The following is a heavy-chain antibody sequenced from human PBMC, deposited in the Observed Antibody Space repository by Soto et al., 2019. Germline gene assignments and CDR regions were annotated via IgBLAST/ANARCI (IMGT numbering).Heavy chain of an antibody. CDR2: IYYSGHT. V-gene: IGHV4-39*07. CDR3: ARDSPHNGGWGFDP. Sequence: SETLSLTCTLSGGSISISDYYWGWIRQPPGKGLEWIGSIYYSGHTYFNVSLKSRVSISIDTSKNQFSLKLSSVTAADTAIYYCARDSPHNGGWGFDPWGQGTLVTVSS. D-gene: IGHD2-8*01. CDR1: GGSISISDYY. J-gene: IGHJ5*01.